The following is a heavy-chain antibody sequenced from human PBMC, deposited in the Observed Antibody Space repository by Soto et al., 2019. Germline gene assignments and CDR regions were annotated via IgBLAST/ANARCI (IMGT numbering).Heavy chain of an antibody. CDR3: ARHQAWLDGPFGAFDI. CDR2: IYHSGST. V-gene: IGHV4-4*02. Sequence: PSETLSLTCAVSSGSISSSNWWSWVRQPPGKGLEWIGGIYHSGSTNYNPSLKSRVTISVDTSKNQFSLKLSSVTAADTAVYYCARHQAWLDGPFGAFDIWGQGTMVTVSS. D-gene: IGHD5-12*01. CDR1: SGSISSSNW. J-gene: IGHJ3*02.